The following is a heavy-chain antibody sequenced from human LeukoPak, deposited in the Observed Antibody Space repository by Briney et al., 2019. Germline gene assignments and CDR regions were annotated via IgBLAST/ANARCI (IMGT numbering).Heavy chain of an antibody. CDR3: VRVPPGTTIYAY. CDR2: MNPNNSDI. J-gene: IGHJ4*02. D-gene: IGHD1-14*01. Sequence: SVKVSCKASGYTFTSYHINWVRQATGQGLEWVGWMNPNNSDIGYAQKFQGRVTMTRNTSIGTAYMELSSLRSEDTAIYYCVRVPPGTTIYAYWGQGTLVTVSS. CDR1: GYTFTSYH. V-gene: IGHV1-8*01.